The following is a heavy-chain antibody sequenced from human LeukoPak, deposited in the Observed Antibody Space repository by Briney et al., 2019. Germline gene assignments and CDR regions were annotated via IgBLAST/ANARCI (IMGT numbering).Heavy chain of an antibody. J-gene: IGHJ4*02. V-gene: IGHV3-66*01. CDR1: GFNVSRNY. CDR3: ARGEPFDF. D-gene: IGHD1-14*01. CDR2: IYPGGNT. Sequence: GGSLRLSCAASGFNVSRNYMSWVRQAPGKGLEWVSTIYPGGNTYYADSVKGRFTISRDNSKNTLYLQMNSLRAEDTAVYYCARGEPFDFWGQGTLVTVSS.